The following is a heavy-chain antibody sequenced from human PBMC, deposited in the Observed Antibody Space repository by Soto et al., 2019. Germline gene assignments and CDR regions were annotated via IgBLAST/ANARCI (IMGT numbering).Heavy chain of an antibody. D-gene: IGHD6-13*01. Sequence: SETLCLTCIVSVDSISSHYWTWIRQPPGKGLEWIGYIYYNGNTNYNPSLKSRVTISLDTSKNQVVLTMTNMDPVDTATYYCAHRPWGIAAFDPWGQGTMVTVSS. J-gene: IGHJ5*02. V-gene: IGHV4-59*11. CDR2: IYYNGNT. CDR1: VDSISSHY. CDR3: AHRPWGIAAFDP.